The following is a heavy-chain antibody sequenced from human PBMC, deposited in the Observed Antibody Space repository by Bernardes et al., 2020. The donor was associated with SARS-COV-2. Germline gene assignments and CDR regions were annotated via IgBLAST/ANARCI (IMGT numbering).Heavy chain of an antibody. D-gene: IGHD3-10*01. CDR3: ARYGSGRRFDP. Sequence: GGSLRLSCVGSGFTFSRSCMSWIRQAPGKGLDWVGNIKEDGSEKYYADSVKGRFTISRDNAKNSLYLQMNSLRAEDTAMYYCARYGSGRRFDPCGQGTLVTVSS. CDR1: GFTFSRSC. CDR2: IKEDGSEK. V-gene: IGHV3-7*04. J-gene: IGHJ5*02.